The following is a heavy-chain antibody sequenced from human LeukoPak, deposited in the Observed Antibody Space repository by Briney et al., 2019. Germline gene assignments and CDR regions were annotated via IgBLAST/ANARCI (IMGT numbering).Heavy chain of an antibody. CDR3: ARIGYSSSCLDY. V-gene: IGHV3-7*01. CDR1: GFTLSNYC. J-gene: IGHJ4*02. D-gene: IGHD6-19*01. Sequence: GGSLRLSCAASGFTLSNYCMSSVRQAPGKGLEWVANIKQDGSVKYYVDSVKGRFTISRDNAKNFLQMNSLRVEDTAVYYCARIGYSSSCLDYWGQGTLVTVSS. CDR2: IKQDGSVK.